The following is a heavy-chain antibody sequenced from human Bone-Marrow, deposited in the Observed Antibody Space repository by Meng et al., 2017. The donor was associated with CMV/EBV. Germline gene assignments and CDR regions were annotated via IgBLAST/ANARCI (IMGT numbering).Heavy chain of an antibody. CDR3: ARGRGDNWYYYGMDV. CDR1: GFTFSAYE. CDR2: ISSSGSTT. V-gene: IGHV3-48*03. D-gene: IGHD1-1*01. J-gene: IGHJ6*02. Sequence: GESPKISCAASGFTFSAYEMNWVRQAPGKGLEWVLYISSSGSTTYYADSVKGRFTISRDNAKKSLYLQMNSLRAEDTAVYYCARGRGDNWYYYGMDVWGQGTTVTVSS.